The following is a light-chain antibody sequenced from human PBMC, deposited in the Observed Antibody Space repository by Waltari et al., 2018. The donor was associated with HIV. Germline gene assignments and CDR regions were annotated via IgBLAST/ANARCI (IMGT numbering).Light chain of an antibody. J-gene: IGKJ3*01. Sequence: EIVMTQSPATLSVSPGERATLSCRASQSVSNNLAWYQQKPGQAPRLLIYAASTRATGIPARFSGSGSGTEFTLTISSLQSEDFAVYYCQQYNNWPPLFTFGPGTKVDIK. CDR3: QQYNNWPPLFT. CDR2: AAS. CDR1: QSVSNN. V-gene: IGKV3-15*01.